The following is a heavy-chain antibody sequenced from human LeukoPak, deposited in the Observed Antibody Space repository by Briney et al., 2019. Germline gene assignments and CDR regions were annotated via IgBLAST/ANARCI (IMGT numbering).Heavy chain of an antibody. CDR2: IYHSGST. Sequence: SETLSLTCTVSDGSISSGGYYWSWIRQPPGKGLEWIGYIYHSGSTYYNPSLKSRVTISVDRSKNQFSLKLSSVTAADTAVYYCEVAASDAFDIWGQGTMVTVSS. CDR3: EVAASDAFDI. D-gene: IGHD2-15*01. J-gene: IGHJ3*02. CDR1: DGSISSGGYY. V-gene: IGHV4-30-2*01.